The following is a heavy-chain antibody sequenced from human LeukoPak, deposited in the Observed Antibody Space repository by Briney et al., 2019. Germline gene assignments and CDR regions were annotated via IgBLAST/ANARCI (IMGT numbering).Heavy chain of an antibody. CDR2: INWNGGST. J-gene: IGHJ4*02. CDR1: GFTFDDYG. D-gene: IGHD2-2*01. CDR3: ASNQCSSTSCFPDY. Sequence: GGSLRLSCTASGFTFDDYGMSWVRQAPGKGLEWVSGINWNGGSTGYADSVKGRFTISRDDAKNSLYLQMNSLRAEDTALYYCASNQCSSTSCFPDYWGQGTLVTVSS. V-gene: IGHV3-20*04.